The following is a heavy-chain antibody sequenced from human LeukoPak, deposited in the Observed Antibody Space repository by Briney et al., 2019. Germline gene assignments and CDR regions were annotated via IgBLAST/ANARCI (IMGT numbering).Heavy chain of an antibody. Sequence: GASVKVSCKASGGTFSSYAISWVRQAPGQGLEWMGWISAYNGNTNYAQKLQGRVTMTTDTSTSTAYMELRSLRSDDTAVYYCARDGGINWTPTRPFDYWGQGTLVTVSS. V-gene: IGHV1-18*01. CDR2: ISAYNGNT. J-gene: IGHJ4*02. CDR1: GGTFSSYA. D-gene: IGHD1-20*01. CDR3: ARDGGINWTPTRPFDY.